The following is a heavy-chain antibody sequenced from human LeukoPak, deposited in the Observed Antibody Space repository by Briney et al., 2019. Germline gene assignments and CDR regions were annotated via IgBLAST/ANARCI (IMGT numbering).Heavy chain of an antibody. CDR3: ARSSTPRDYFDY. CDR2: IYYSGST. J-gene: IGHJ4*02. V-gene: IGHV4-39*07. CDR1: GGSISSSSYY. Sequence: PSETLSLTCTVSGGSISSSSYYWGWIRQPPGKGLEWIGSIYYSGSTYYNPSLKSRVTISVDTSKNQFSLKLSSVTAADTAVYYCARSSTPRDYFDYWGQGTLVTVSS. D-gene: IGHD6-13*01.